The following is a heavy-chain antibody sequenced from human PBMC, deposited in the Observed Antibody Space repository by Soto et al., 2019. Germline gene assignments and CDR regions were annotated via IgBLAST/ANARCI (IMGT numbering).Heavy chain of an antibody. D-gene: IGHD3-10*01. Sequence: QVQLVQSGAEVKKPGSSVKVSCKASGGTFSSYTISWVRQAPGQGLEWMGRIIPILGIANYAQKFQGRVTITADKSTSTAYMELSSLRSEDTAVYYCPRGNTMVRGVISYFDYWGQGTLVTVSS. CDR1: GGTFSSYT. CDR2: IIPILGIA. V-gene: IGHV1-69*02. J-gene: IGHJ4*02. CDR3: PRGNTMVRGVISYFDY.